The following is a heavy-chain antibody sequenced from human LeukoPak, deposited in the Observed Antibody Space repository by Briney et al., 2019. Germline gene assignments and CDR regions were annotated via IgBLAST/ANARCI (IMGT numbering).Heavy chain of an antibody. V-gene: IGHV4-4*08. CDR1: GGSFSGYY. CDR3: AREFHY. D-gene: IGHD2-21*01. Sequence: PSETLSLTCAVYGGSFSGYYWSWIRQPPGKGLEWIGRIYTSGSTNYNPSLKSRVTISVDTSKNQFSLKLSSVTAADTAVYYCAREFHYWGQGTLVTVSS. J-gene: IGHJ4*02. CDR2: IYTSGST.